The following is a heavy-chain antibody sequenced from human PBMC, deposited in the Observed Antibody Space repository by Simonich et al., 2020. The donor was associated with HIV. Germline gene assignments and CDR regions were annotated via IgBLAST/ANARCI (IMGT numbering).Heavy chain of an antibody. V-gene: IGHV4-34*01. J-gene: IGHJ3*02. D-gene: IGHD5-12*01. CDR1: GASFNAYY. CDR3: AGTKKRWLQRGDAFDI. CDR2: INHRGSN. Sequence: QVQLQQWGAGLLKPSETLSLTCAVYGASFNAYYWSWIRQSPGKGLEWIGEINHRGSNKYQPPPKSRLTISADTSKNQFPLKLTSVTAADTAVYYCAGTKKRWLQRGDAFDIWGQGTMVTVSS.